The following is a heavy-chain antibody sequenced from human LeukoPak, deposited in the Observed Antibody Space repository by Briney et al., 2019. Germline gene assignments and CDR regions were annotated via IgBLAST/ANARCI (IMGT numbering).Heavy chain of an antibody. Sequence: GGSLRLSCAASGFTFSSYSMNWVRQAPGKGLEWVSYISSSSTIYYADSVKGRFTISRDNAKNSLYLQMNSLRAEDTAVYYCARDHSALGSYPNPWGQGTQVTVSS. CDR2: ISSSSTI. CDR3: ARDHSALGSYPNP. J-gene: IGHJ5*02. D-gene: IGHD3-10*01. V-gene: IGHV3-48*01. CDR1: GFTFSSYS.